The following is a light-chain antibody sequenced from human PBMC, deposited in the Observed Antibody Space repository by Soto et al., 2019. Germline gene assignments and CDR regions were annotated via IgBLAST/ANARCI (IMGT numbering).Light chain of an antibody. V-gene: IGLV1-51*01. CDR3: GTWDSSLNAYV. J-gene: IGLJ1*01. CDR1: SSNIGRNS. Sequence: QSVLTQPPSVSAAPGQKVTISCSGSSSNIGRNSVSWYQQLPGTAPKLLIYDSNKRASGIPDRFSGSKSGTSATLAITGLQTGDEADYYCGTWDSSLNAYVFGTGTKLTVL. CDR2: DSN.